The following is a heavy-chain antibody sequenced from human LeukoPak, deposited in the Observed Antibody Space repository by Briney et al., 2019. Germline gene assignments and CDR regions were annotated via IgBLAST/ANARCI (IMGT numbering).Heavy chain of an antibody. J-gene: IGHJ4*02. CDR1: GFTFSSCA. V-gene: IGHV3-23*01. CDR2: ISGSGGIT. D-gene: IGHD5-12*01. Sequence: GGSLRLSCAASGFTFSSCAMIWVRQAPGKGLEWVSGISGSGGITHYADSVRGRFTISRDTSKNTLYLQMNSLRAEDTAVYYCARGPSGYHNTGGQGTLVTVSS. CDR3: ARGPSGYHNT.